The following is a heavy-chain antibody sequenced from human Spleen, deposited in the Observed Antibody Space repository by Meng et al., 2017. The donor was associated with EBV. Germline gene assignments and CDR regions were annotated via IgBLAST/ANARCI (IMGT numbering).Heavy chain of an antibody. Sequence: QGQLGESGAEVRRPGASVKISCKASGYTITSNYFHWVRQAPGQGLEWMGIINPSGDTTSYSQKFQGRVSLTRDTSTSTVYMELSSLTSDDTAIYFCARAGLNWNYNFWGQGTLVTVSS. V-gene: IGHV1-46*01. CDR1: GYTITSNY. CDR3: ARAGLNWNYNF. J-gene: IGHJ4*02. D-gene: IGHD1-7*01. CDR2: INPSGDTT.